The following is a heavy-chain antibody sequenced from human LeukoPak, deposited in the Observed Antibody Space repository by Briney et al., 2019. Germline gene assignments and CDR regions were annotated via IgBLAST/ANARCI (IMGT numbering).Heavy chain of an antibody. V-gene: IGHV5-51*01. D-gene: IGHD5-24*01. CDR3: ARRMAQPYYFDF. CDR2: IYPRDSDT. Sequence: GESLKISCKASGYTFTNYWIGWVRQMPGKDLEWMGFIYPRDSDTKYSPSLEGQINISVDRSVSTAYLQWSSLKASDTSMYYCARRMAQPYYFDFWGQGTLVTVSS. J-gene: IGHJ4*02. CDR1: GYTFTNYW.